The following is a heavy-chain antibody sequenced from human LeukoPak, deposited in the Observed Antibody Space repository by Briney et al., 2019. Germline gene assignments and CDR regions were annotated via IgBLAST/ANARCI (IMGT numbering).Heavy chain of an antibody. J-gene: IGHJ2*01. CDR1: GFTFSSYG. D-gene: IGHD4-17*01. CDR2: ISYDGSNK. Sequence: SGGSLRLSCAASGFTFSSYGMHWVRQAPGKGLEWVAVISYDGSNKYYADSVKGRFTISRDNSKNTLYLQMNSLRAEDTAVYYCAKGASPTVTTAYWYFDLWGRGTLVTVSS. CDR3: AKGASPTVTTAYWYFDL. V-gene: IGHV3-30*18.